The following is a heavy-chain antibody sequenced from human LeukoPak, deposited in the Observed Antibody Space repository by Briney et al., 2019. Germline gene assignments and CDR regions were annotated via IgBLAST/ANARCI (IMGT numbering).Heavy chain of an antibody. CDR3: ARGSSGYSSYYYYYGMDV. CDR1: GYTFTSYY. Sequence: ASVKVSCKASGYTFTSYYMHWVRQAPGQGLEWMGIINPSGGSTSYAQKFQGRVTMTRNTSISTAYMELSSLRSEDTAVYYCARGSSGYSSYYYYYGMDVWGQGTTVTVSS. J-gene: IGHJ6*02. V-gene: IGHV1-46*01. D-gene: IGHD3-22*01. CDR2: INPSGGST.